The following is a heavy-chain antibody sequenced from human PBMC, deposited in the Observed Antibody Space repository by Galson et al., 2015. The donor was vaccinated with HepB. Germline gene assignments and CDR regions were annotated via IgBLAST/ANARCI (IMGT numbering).Heavy chain of an antibody. V-gene: IGHV3-11*03. J-gene: IGHJ4*02. CDR2: ISSSSSYT. Sequence: SLRLSCAASGFTFSDYYMSWIRQAPGKGLEWVSYISSSSSYTNYADSVKGRFTISRDNAKNSLYLQMNSLRAEDTAVYYCASLTPCSWYPYWGQGTLVTVSS. CDR1: GFTFSDYY. D-gene: IGHD6-13*01. CDR3: ASLTPCSWYPY.